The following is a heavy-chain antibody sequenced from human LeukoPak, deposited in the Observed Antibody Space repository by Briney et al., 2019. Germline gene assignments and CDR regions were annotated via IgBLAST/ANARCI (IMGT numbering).Heavy chain of an antibody. V-gene: IGHV3-23*01. J-gene: IGHJ4*02. CDR1: GFPFATYA. CDR2: ISGSGDST. D-gene: IGHD2-8*01. Sequence: GGSLRLSCAASGFPFATYAMSWVRQAPGKGLEWVSTISGSGDSTYYADSVKGRFTISRDNSKNTLYLQMNSLRAEDTAVYYCARGYGTRDYWGQGTLVTVSS. CDR3: ARGYGTRDY.